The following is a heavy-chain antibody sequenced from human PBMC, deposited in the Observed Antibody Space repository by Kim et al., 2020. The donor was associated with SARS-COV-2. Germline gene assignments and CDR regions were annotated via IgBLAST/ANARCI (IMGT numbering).Heavy chain of an antibody. D-gene: IGHD3-22*01. CDR1: GGSISSSSSY. J-gene: IGHJ5*02. CDR2: MYYSGGT. CDR3: ARQVTMIVVARGWFDP. Sequence: SETLSLTCTVSGGSISSSSSYWGWIRQPPGKGLEWIGSMYYSGGTYYNPSLKSRVTISVDTSKNQFSLKLSSVTAADTAVYFCARQVTMIVVARGWFDPWGQGTLVTVSS. V-gene: IGHV4-39*01.